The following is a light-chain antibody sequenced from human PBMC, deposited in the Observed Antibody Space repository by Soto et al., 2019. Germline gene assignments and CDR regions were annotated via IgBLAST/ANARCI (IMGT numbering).Light chain of an antibody. CDR2: DVS. CDR3: SSYTSSSTL. Sequence: QSVLPQPASVSGAPGQSITISCTGTSGDVGGYNYVSWYQQHPGKAPKLMIYDVSNRPSGVSNRFSGSKSGNTASLTISGLQAEDEADYYCSSYTSSSTLFGTGTKVTVL. CDR1: SGDVGGYNY. V-gene: IGLV2-14*01. J-gene: IGLJ1*01.